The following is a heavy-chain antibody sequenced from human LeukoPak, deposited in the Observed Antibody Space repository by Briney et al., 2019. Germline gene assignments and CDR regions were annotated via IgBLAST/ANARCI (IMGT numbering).Heavy chain of an antibody. J-gene: IGHJ4*02. CDR2: ISAYNGNT. CDR3: ARGLGSSGWWYFDY. Sequence: GASVKVSCKASGYTFTSYGISSERQAPGQGLEWLGWISAYNGNTNYAQKLQGRVTMTTDTSTSTAYMELRSLRSDDTAVYYCARGLGSSGWWYFDYWGQGTLVTVSS. V-gene: IGHV1-18*01. CDR1: GYTFTSYG. D-gene: IGHD6-19*01.